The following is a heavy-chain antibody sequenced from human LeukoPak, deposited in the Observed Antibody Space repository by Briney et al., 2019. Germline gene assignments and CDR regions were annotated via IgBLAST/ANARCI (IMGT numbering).Heavy chain of an antibody. D-gene: IGHD3-10*01. CDR1: GFTFSSYW. V-gene: IGHV3-74*01. CDR2: INSDGSST. CDR3: STGSGHAFDI. J-gene: IGHJ3*02. Sequence: GGSLRLSCAASGFTFSSYWMHWVRHAPGKGLVWVSRINSDGSSTTYADSVKGRFTISRDNAKNTLYLQMNSLRDEDTAVYYCSTGSGHAFDIWGQGTMVTVSS.